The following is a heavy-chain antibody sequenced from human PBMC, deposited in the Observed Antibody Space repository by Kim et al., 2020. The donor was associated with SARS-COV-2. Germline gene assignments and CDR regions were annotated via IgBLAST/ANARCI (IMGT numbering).Heavy chain of an antibody. CDR3: ARASSSWYVGWFDP. Sequence: AVSVKSRITINPDTSKNQISLHLNSVTPEDTAVYYCARASSSWYVGWFDPWGQGTLVTVSS. J-gene: IGHJ5*02. D-gene: IGHD6-13*01. V-gene: IGHV6-1*01.